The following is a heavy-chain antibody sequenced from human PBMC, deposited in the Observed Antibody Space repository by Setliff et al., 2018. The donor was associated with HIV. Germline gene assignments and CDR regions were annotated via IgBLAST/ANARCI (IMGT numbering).Heavy chain of an antibody. D-gene: IGHD1-1*01. Sequence: GGSLRLSCVGSGFTFDDYAMHWVRQAPGKGLEWVSVIYSGGSTDHADSVKGRFTISRDNSKNTVYLQMTSLRAEDTAVYYCARSPGMFDYWGQGTPVTVSS. J-gene: IGHJ4*02. V-gene: IGHV3-23*03. CDR1: GFTFDDYA. CDR2: IYSGGST. CDR3: ARSPGMFDY.